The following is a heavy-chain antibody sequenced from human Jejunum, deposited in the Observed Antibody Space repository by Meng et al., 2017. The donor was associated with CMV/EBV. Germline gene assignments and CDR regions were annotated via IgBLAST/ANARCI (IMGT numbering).Heavy chain of an antibody. CDR2: IPYDGREK. D-gene: IGHD1-1*01. V-gene: IGHV3-7*01. J-gene: IGHJ4*02. CDR1: GFAFSDYW. Sequence: LILSCAASGFAFSDYWMAWVRHIPGKGLEWVANIPYDGREKYFVDSVGGRFTISRDNSRNTLYLHMNSLRAEDTAVYYCTRQLDYWGQGTLVTVSS. CDR3: TRQLDY.